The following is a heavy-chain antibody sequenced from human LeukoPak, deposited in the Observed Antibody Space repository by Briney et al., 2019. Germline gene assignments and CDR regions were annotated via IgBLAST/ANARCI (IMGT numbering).Heavy chain of an antibody. CDR3: ARDGETVDGYFDY. CDR1: GFNFSSYS. D-gene: IGHD3-10*01. CDR2: ISSSSRYI. V-gene: IGHV3-21*01. Sequence: GGSLRLSCSASGFNFSSYSMNWVGQAPRKGREGVSSISSSSRYIYYEDPAQGRFTISRDNVKNALYLQMSSLGAEDTAVYYCARDGETVDGYFDYWGQGTLVTVSS. J-gene: IGHJ4*02.